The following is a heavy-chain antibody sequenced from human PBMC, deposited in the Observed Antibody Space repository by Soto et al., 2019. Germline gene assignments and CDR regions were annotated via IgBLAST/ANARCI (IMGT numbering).Heavy chain of an antibody. CDR3: ARDKSPHDCGGGSCYSSAWFDP. V-gene: IGHV1-3*01. CDR1: GYTFTSYA. CDR2: INAGNGNT. D-gene: IGHD2-15*01. Sequence: SVKVSCKASGYTFTSYAMHWVRQAPGQRLEWMGWINAGNGNTKYSQKFQGRVTITRDTSASTAYMELSSLRSEDTAVYYCARDKSPHDCGGGSCYSSAWFDPWGQGTLVTASS. J-gene: IGHJ5*02.